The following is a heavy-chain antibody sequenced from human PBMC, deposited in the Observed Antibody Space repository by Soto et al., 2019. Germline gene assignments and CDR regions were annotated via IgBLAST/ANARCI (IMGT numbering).Heavy chain of an antibody. Sequence: QVQLVQSGAEVKKPGSSVKVSCKASGGTFSSYAISWVRQAPGQGLEWMGGIIPIFGTANYAQKFQGRVTXPXDXXTRPADVGLSSLRSEDAAVEYCARVGARGGRWFDPWGQGTLVTVSS. V-gene: IGHV1-69*05. J-gene: IGHJ5*02. CDR3: ARVGARGGRWFDP. D-gene: IGHD3-16*01. CDR2: IIPIFGTA. CDR1: GGTFSSYA.